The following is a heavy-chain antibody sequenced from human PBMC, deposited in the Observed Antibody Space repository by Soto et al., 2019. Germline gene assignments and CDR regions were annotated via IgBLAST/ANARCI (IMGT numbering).Heavy chain of an antibody. CDR3: ARHVALPTEVSGGWYVDL. D-gene: IGHD3-16*02. CDR2: IYYSGST. V-gene: IGHV4-39*01. CDR1: GGSISSSSYY. Sequence: QLQLQESGPGLVKPSETLSLTCTVSGGSISSSSYYWGWIRQPPGKGLEWLGSIYYSGSTYYNPSLQSRVTICIDTSKNQLSLKLSSVTAADTAVYYCARHVALPTEVSGGWYVDLWGRGTLATVSS. J-gene: IGHJ2*01.